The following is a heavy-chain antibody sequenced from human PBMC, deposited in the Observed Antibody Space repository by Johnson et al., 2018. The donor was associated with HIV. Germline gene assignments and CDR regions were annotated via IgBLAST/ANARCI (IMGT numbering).Heavy chain of an antibody. CDR2: ISYDGSNK. Sequence: QVQLVESGGGVVQPGRSLRLSCAASGFTFSSYGVHWVRQAPGKGLEWVAVISYDGSNKYYADSVKGRFTISRDNSKNTLYLQMNSLRAEDTAVYYCARGIAMSNWVDGLCRTDAFDIWGQGTLV. V-gene: IGHV3-30*19. CDR1: GFTFSSYG. CDR3: ARGIAMSNWVDGLCRTDAFDI. D-gene: IGHD2-8*01. J-gene: IGHJ3*02.